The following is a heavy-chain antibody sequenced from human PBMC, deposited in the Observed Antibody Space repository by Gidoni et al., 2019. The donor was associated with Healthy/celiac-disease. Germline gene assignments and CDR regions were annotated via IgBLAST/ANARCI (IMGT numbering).Heavy chain of an antibody. V-gene: IGHV3-21*01. CDR3: ARDRQWLVPYFDY. CDR2: ISSSSSYI. CDR1: GFTFSSYS. J-gene: IGHJ4*02. Sequence: EVQLVESGGGLVKPGGYLRLSCAASGFTFSSYSMNWVRQAPGKGLEWVSSISSSSSYIYYADSVKGRFTISRDNAKNSLYLQMNSLRAEDTAVYYCARDRQWLVPYFDYWGQGTLVTVSS. D-gene: IGHD6-19*01.